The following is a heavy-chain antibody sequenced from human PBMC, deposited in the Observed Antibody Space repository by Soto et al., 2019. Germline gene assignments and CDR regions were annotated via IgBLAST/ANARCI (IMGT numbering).Heavy chain of an antibody. J-gene: IGHJ4*02. CDR3: AKGDIAVAAASGYFDY. D-gene: IGHD6-19*01. CDR1: GFTFSSYG. V-gene: IGHV3-30*18. CDR2: ISYDGSNK. Sequence: QVQLVESGGGVVQPGRSLRLSCAASGFTFSSYGMHWVRQAPGKGLEWVAVISYDGSNKYYADSVKGRFTISRDNSKNTLYLQMNSLRAEDTAVYYCAKGDIAVAAASGYFDYWGQGTLVTVSS.